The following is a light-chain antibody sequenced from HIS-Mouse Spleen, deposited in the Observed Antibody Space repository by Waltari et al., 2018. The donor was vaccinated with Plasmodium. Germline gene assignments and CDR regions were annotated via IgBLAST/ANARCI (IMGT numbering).Light chain of an antibody. Sequence: SYELTQPPSVSVSPGQTARITCSGDALPNQYAYWYQQKPGQAPVLGLYKDSERRSGIPERVSGSSSGKTVTLTISGVQAEDEADYYCQSADSSGTPNWVFGGGTKLTVL. V-gene: IGLV3-25*03. J-gene: IGLJ3*02. CDR1: ALPNQY. CDR3: QSADSSGTPNWV. CDR2: KDS.